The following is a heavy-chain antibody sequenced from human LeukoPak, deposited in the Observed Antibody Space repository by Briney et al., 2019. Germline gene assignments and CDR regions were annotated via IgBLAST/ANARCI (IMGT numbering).Heavy chain of an antibody. Sequence: PGGSLRLSCAASGFTFSSYWMSWVRQAPGKGLEWLANIKEDGSEKYYVDSVKGRLTISRDNAKNSLYLQMNSLRAEDTAAYYCARDQHGYYGSGSKFDYWGQGTLVTVSS. D-gene: IGHD3-10*01. CDR2: IKEDGSEK. CDR3: ARDQHGYYGSGSKFDY. CDR1: GFTFSSYW. V-gene: IGHV3-7*01. J-gene: IGHJ4*02.